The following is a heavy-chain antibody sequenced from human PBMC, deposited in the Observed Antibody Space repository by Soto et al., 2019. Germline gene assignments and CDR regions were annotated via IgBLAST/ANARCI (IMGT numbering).Heavy chain of an antibody. CDR3: ATGSSGGARLWDC. Sequence: PGGSLRLSCAASGFTFSTYAMSWVRQAPGKGLEWVSAIGSSGTPTYYADSVKGRFTVSRDNSKFTLFLQMNSLRVEDTAVYYCATGSSGGARLWDCRGQGTPVTVSS. CDR2: IGSSGTPT. V-gene: IGHV3-23*01. J-gene: IGHJ4*02. CDR1: GFTFSTYA. D-gene: IGHD6-19*01.